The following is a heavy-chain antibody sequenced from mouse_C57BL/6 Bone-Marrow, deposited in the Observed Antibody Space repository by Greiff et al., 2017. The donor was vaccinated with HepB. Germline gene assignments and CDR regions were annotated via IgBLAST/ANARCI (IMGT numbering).Heavy chain of an antibody. CDR2: INYDGSST. Sequence: EVQLQESEGGLVQPGSSMKLSCTASGFTFSDYYMAWVRQVPEKGLEWVANINYDGSSTYYLDSLKSRFIISRDNAKNILYLQMSSLKSEDTATYYCARVRPYYFDYWGQGTTLTVSS. J-gene: IGHJ2*01. V-gene: IGHV5-16*01. CDR1: GFTFSDYY. CDR3: ARVRPYYFDY.